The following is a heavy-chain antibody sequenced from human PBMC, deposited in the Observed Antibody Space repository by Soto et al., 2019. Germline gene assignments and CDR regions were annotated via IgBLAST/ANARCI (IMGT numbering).Heavy chain of an antibody. CDR3: ARERVLGYSYGWGNDY. CDR2: ISDYNGNT. J-gene: IGHJ4*02. D-gene: IGHD5-18*01. CDR1: GYTFTSYG. V-gene: IGHV1-18*04. Sequence: QVQLVQSGAEVKKPGASVKVSCKASGYTFTSYGISWVRQAPGQGLERMGWISDYNGNTNYAQKLQGRVTMTTDTSTSTAYMELRSLRSDDTAVYYCARERVLGYSYGWGNDYWGQGTLVTVSS.